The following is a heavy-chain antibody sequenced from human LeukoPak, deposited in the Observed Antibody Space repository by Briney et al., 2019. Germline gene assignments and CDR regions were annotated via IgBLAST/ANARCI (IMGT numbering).Heavy chain of an antibody. CDR3: ARYNAYCGGDCSFYFDY. CDR2: IYYSGST. Sequence: SSETLSLTCTVSGGSISSYYWSWIRQPPGKGLEWIGYIYYSGSTNYNPSLKSRVTISVDTSKNQFSLKLSSVTAADTAVYYCARYNAYCGGDCSFYFDYWGQGTLVTVSS. D-gene: IGHD2-21*02. CDR1: GGSISSYY. J-gene: IGHJ4*02. V-gene: IGHV4-59*08.